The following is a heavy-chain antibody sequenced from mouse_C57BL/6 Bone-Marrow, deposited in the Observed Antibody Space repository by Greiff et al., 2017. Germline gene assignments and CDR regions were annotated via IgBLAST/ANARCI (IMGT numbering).Heavy chain of an antibody. CDR1: GYTFTDYY. Sequence: EVQLLQSGPVLVKPGASVKMSCKASGYTFTDYYMNWVKQSHGKSLEWIGVINPYNGGTSYTQKFKGKATLTVDKSSSTAYMELNSLTSEDSAVYYCARCDAGDAMDYWGQGTSVTVSS. V-gene: IGHV1-19*01. CDR3: ARCDAGDAMDY. CDR2: INPYNGGT. D-gene: IGHD2-3*01. J-gene: IGHJ4*01.